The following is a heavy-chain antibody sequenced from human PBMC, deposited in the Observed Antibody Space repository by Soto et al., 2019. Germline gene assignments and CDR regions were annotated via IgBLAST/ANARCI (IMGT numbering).Heavy chain of an antibody. Sequence: HPGGSLRLSCAASGFTFSSYAMHWVRQAPGKGLEWVAVISYDGSNKYYADSVKGRFAISRDNSKNTLYLQMNSLRAEDTAVYYCARVGTVRRDVVVPAVRGYSYGLNAFDIWGQGTMVTVSS. V-gene: IGHV3-30*09. D-gene: IGHD5-18*01. CDR2: ISYDGSNK. CDR1: GFTFSSYA. CDR3: ARVGTVRRDVVVPAVRGYSYGLNAFDI. J-gene: IGHJ3*02.